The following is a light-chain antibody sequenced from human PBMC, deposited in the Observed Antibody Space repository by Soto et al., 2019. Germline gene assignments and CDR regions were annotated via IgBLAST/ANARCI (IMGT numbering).Light chain of an antibody. J-gene: IGKJ4*01. Sequence: DIQMTQSPSTLSASVGDRVTITCRASQSISRWWAWYQQKPGKAPKFLIYDDSSLESGVPSRFSGSGSGTEFTLTISSLQPDDFATYYCQQYNSYPLTFGGGTKVDIK. CDR1: QSISRW. CDR3: QQYNSYPLT. V-gene: IGKV1-5*01. CDR2: DDS.